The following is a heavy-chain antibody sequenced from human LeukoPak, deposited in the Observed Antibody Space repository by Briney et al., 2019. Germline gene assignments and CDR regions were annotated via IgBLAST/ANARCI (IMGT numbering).Heavy chain of an antibody. V-gene: IGHV3-23*01. CDR2: LTSSGGST. D-gene: IGHD3-22*01. CDR1: GFTFSSYA. Sequence: PGRSLRLSCAASGFTFSSYAMTWVRQAAGKGLEWVSTLTSSGGSTYYADSVKGRFTISRDNSKNALYLQMNSLRAEDTAVYYCAKGYYDSSGYSRAFDSWGQGTMVTV. J-gene: IGHJ3*02. CDR3: AKGYYDSSGYSRAFDS.